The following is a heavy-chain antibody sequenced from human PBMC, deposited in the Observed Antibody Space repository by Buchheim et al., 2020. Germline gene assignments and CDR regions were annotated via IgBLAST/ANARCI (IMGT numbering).Heavy chain of an antibody. CDR2: ISSSGSTI. Sequence: EQLVESGGGVVQPGRSLRLSCAASGFSFGSYGMHWVRQAPGKGLEWVSYISSSGSTIYYADSVKGRFTISRDNAKNSLYLQMNSLRAEDTAVYYCASHPRSGWYGDYYYGMDVWGQGTT. D-gene: IGHD6-19*01. CDR3: ASHPRSGWYGDYYYGMDV. V-gene: IGHV3-48*04. CDR1: GFSFGSYG. J-gene: IGHJ6*02.